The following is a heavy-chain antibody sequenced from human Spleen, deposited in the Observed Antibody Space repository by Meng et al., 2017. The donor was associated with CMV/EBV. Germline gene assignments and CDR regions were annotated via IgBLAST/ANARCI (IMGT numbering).Heavy chain of an antibody. CDR3: AHSRVPAAIWLQGYYGMDV. Sequence: GESLKISCAASGFTFSSYAMSWVRQAPGKGLEWVSVIYSGGSSTYYADSVKGRFTISRDNSKNTLYLQMNSLRAEDTAVYYCAHSRVPAAIWLQGYYGMDVWGQGTTVTVSS. CDR1: GFTFSSYA. J-gene: IGHJ6*02. V-gene: IGHV3-23*03. D-gene: IGHD2-2*02. CDR2: IYSGGSST.